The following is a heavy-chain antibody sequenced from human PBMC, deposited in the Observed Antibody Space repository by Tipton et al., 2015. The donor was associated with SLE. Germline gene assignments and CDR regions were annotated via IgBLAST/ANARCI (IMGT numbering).Heavy chain of an antibody. Sequence: TLSLTCTVSGGSISSYYWGWIRQPPGKGLEWIGSIYYSGSTYYNPSLKSRVTISVDTSKNQFFLKLSSVTAADTAVYYCAREGDYRRPYFDYWGQGTLVTVSS. D-gene: IGHD4/OR15-4a*01. CDR2: IYYSGST. V-gene: IGHV4-39*07. CDR3: AREGDYRRPYFDY. CDR1: GGSISSYY. J-gene: IGHJ4*02.